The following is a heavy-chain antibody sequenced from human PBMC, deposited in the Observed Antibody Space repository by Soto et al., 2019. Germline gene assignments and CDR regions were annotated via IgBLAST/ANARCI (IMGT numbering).Heavy chain of an antibody. V-gene: IGHV1-69*01. J-gene: IGHJ6*02. D-gene: IGHD6-13*01. CDR2: IIPIFGTA. CDR1: GGTFSSYA. CDR3: ATVLYRRAAGVYYYYGMDV. Sequence: QVQLVQSGAEVKKPGSSVKVSCKASGGTFSSYAISWVRQAPGQGLEWMGGIIPIFGTANYAQKFQGRVTITADESTSTAYMELSSLRSEDTAVYYCATVLYRRAAGVYYYYGMDVWGQGTTVTVSS.